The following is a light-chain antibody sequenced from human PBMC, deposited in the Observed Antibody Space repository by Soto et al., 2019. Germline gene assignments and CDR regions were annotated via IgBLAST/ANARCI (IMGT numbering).Light chain of an antibody. V-gene: IGKV3-20*01. CDR3: HQYGSSPTA. J-gene: IGKJ1*01. Sequence: EIALTQSPGTLYLSPGEIATLSCRASQSVSSSYLARYQQTPGQAPRFLIYGTSSRPTGIADRFSGSRSGTEFSLAISGVETEDFAVYYCHQYGSSPTAVGQGNKVEIK. CDR2: GTS. CDR1: QSVSSSY.